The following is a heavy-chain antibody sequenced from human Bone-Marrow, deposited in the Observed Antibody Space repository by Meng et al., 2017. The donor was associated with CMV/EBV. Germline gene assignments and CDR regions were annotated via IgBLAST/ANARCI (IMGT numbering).Heavy chain of an antibody. V-gene: IGHV1-46*01. D-gene: IGHD6-19*01. J-gene: IGHJ4*02. CDR2: IDPSGGST. CDR3: ARGFSSGPSDY. CDR1: GYTFTTYY. Sequence: SCTASGYTFTTYYIHWVRQAPGQGLEWMGIIDPSGGSTSYAQKFQGRVTMTRDTSTSTVYMELSSLRSEDTAMYYCARGFSSGPSDYWGQGSLVTVSS.